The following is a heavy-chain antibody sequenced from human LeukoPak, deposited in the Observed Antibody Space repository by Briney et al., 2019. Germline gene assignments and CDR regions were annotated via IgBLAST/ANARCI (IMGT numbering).Heavy chain of an antibody. D-gene: IGHD6-19*01. Sequence: SETLSLTCTVSGGSISSYYWSWIRQPPGKGLEWIGYIYYSGSTNYNPSLNSRVTISVDTSKNQFSLKLSSVTAADTAVYYSARWYSSGWYGNQRRNWFDPCGQGTLVTVSS. J-gene: IGHJ5*02. CDR2: IYYSGST. V-gene: IGHV4-59*01. CDR1: GGSISSYY. CDR3: ARWYSSGWYGNQRRNWFDP.